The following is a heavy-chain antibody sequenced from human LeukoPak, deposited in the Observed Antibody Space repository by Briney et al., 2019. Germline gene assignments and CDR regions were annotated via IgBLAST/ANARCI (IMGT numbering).Heavy chain of an antibody. Sequence: SETLSLTCTVSGGSISSSSYYWGWIRQPPGKGLEWIGSMYYSGNTYYNPSLKSRVTISVDTSKNHFSLKLNSVTAADTAVYYCARHPIYCSGGSCYLGSYNWFDSWGQGTLVTVSS. CDR3: ARHPIYCSGGSCYLGSYNWFDS. V-gene: IGHV4-39*01. CDR2: MYYSGNT. CDR1: GGSISSSSYY. J-gene: IGHJ5*01. D-gene: IGHD2-15*01.